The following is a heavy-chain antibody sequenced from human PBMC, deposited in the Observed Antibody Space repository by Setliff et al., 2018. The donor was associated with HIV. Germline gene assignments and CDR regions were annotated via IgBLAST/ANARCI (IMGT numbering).Heavy chain of an antibody. Sequence: GGSLRLSCVTSGFNVTINDMSWVRQAPGKGLEWVSVFYRGGSTYYADSVKGRFTISRDNSKNMLYLRMNSLRAEDTAVYYCASPSSGYAFDIWGQGTMVTVSS. V-gene: IGHV3-53*01. J-gene: IGHJ3*02. CDR2: FYRGGST. CDR1: GFNVTIND. D-gene: IGHD3-22*01. CDR3: ASPSSGYAFDI.